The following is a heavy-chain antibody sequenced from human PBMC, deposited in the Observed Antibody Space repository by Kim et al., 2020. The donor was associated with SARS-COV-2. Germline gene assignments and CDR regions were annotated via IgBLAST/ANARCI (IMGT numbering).Heavy chain of an antibody. CDR1: GFTFSTYS. J-gene: IGHJ4*02. Sequence: GGSLRLSCAASGFTFSTYSMNWVRQAPGKVLEWVSSISSSSSHIYYADSVKGRFTISRDNAKNSLSLQMNTLRAEDTAVYYCARAQPYDIWGQGTLVTVSS. CDR2: ISSSSSHI. CDR3: ARAQPYDI. D-gene: IGHD3-9*01. V-gene: IGHV3-21*01.